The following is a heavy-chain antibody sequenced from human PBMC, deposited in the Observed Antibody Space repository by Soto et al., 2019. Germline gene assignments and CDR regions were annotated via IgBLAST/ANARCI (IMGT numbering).Heavy chain of an antibody. CDR1: GGTFSSYA. Sequence: SVKVSCKASGGTFSSYAISWVRQAPGQGLEWMGGIIPIFGTANYAQKFQGRVTITADKSTSTAYMELSSLRSEDTAVYYCARDWGEYCSSTSCYTPKYNWFGPWGQGTLVTVSS. D-gene: IGHD2-2*02. CDR3: ARDWGEYCSSTSCYTPKYNWFGP. CDR2: IIPIFGTA. J-gene: IGHJ5*02. V-gene: IGHV1-69*06.